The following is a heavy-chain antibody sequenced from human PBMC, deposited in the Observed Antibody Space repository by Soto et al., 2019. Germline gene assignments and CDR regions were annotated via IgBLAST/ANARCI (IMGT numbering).Heavy chain of an antibody. Sequence: SETLSLTCAVYGGSFSGYYWNWIRQPPGKGLEWIGEIDHSGYTNYNPSLKGRVTISVDTSKNQFSLRLTSVTAADTAVYYCARVRDCFDPWGQGTLVTVSS. CDR3: ARVRDCFDP. D-gene: IGHD3-3*01. CDR2: IDHSGYT. V-gene: IGHV4-34*01. CDR1: GGSFSGYY. J-gene: IGHJ5*02.